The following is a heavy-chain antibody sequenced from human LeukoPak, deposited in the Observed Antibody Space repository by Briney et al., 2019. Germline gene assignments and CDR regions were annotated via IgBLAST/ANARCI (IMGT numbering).Heavy chain of an antibody. CDR3: ARGSHQDILTGNYLLYY. Sequence: PGGSLRLSCAASGFTFSSYSMNWVRQAPGKGLEWVSSISSSSSYIYYADSVKGRFTISRDNAKNSLYLQMNSLRAEDTAVYYCARGSHQDILTGNYLLYYWGQGTLVTVSS. CDR2: ISSSSSYI. V-gene: IGHV3-21*01. D-gene: IGHD3-9*01. J-gene: IGHJ4*02. CDR1: GFTFSSYS.